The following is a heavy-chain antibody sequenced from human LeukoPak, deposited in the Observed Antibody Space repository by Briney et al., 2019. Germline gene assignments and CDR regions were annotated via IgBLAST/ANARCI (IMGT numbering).Heavy chain of an antibody. D-gene: IGHD6-13*01. V-gene: IGHV4-4*07. Sequence: SETLSLTCTVSGGSISSYYWSWIRQPAGKGLEWIGRIYTSGSTNYNPSLKSRVTMSVDTSKNQFSLKLSSVTAADTAVYYCATLAAAGIRYYFDYWGQGTLVTVSS. CDR2: IYTSGST. J-gene: IGHJ4*02. CDR1: GGSISSYY. CDR3: ATLAAAGIRYYFDY.